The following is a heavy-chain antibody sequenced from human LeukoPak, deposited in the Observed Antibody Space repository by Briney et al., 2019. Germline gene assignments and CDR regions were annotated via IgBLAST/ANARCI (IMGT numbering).Heavy chain of an antibody. D-gene: IGHD2-2*01. CDR3: ARALGYCSSTSCYPDDY. CDR2: IIPIFGTA. J-gene: IGHJ4*02. V-gene: IGHV1-69*05. Sequence: SVKVSCKASGGTFSSYAISWVRQAPGQGLEWMGRIIPIFGTANYAQKFQGRVTITTDESTSTAYMELSSLRSEDTAVYYCARALGYCSSTSCYPDDYWGQGTLVTVSS. CDR1: GGTFSSYA.